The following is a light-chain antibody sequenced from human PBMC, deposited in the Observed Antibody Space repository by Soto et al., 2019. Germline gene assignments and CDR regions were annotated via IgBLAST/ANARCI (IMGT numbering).Light chain of an antibody. CDR2: EVR. J-gene: IGLJ2*01. Sequence: QSALTQPASVSGSPGQSITISCTGTSSDVGGYNYVSWYQQHPGKAPKLMIYEVRNRPSGISNRFSGSKSGYTASLTISGLQAEDDVDYYCSSYTSTGTLVFGGGAKLTVL. V-gene: IGLV2-14*01. CDR1: SSDVGGYNY. CDR3: SSYTSTGTLV.